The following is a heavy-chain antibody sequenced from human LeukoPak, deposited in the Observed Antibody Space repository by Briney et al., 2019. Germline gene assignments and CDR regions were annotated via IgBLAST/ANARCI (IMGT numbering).Heavy chain of an antibody. V-gene: IGHV4-59*01. CDR2: IYYSGST. J-gene: IGHJ4*02. CDR1: GGSISSYY. CDR3: ARDRLERRYHYFDY. D-gene: IGHD1-1*01. Sequence: SETLSLTCTVSGGSISSYYWSWIRQPPGKGLEWIGYIYYSGSTNYNPSLKSRVTISVDTSKNQFPLKLSSVTAADTAVYYCARDRLERRYHYFDYWGQGTLVTVSS.